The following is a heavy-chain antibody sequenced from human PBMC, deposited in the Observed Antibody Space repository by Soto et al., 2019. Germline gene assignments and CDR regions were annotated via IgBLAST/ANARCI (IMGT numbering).Heavy chain of an antibody. D-gene: IGHD6-13*01. J-gene: IGHJ4*02. Sequence: EVQLLESGGGLVQPGGSLRLACAASGFTFSSYAMSWVRQAPGKGLEWVSAISGSGGSTYYADSVKGRFTISRDNAKATPYLPMNSLSADDTAVYYWAKGSGSSSGVWDNFDYWCQGTLVTVSS. CDR2: ISGSGGST. CDR1: GFTFSSYA. V-gene: IGHV3-23*01. CDR3: AKGSGSSSGVWDNFDY.